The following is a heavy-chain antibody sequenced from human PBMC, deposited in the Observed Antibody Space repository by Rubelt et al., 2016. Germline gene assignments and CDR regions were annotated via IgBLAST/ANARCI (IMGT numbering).Heavy chain of an antibody. V-gene: IGHV3-23*01. CDR2: LSGRGVGQ. D-gene: IGHD3-10*01. Sequence: EVQLLESGGGLVQPGGPLRPFVPPFGSPFSGYALAWIRRAPGRGLEGVSALSGRGVGQTNADSVKGRFTISRDNSKNTLYLQMNSLRAEDTAVYYCAKGGVESYYGSGSYPDVWGQGTTVTVSS. CDR3: AKGGVESYYGSGSYPDV. J-gene: IGHJ6*02. CDR1: GSPFSGYA.